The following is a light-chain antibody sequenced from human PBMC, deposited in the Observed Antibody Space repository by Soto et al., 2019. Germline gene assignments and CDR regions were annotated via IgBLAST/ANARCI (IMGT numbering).Light chain of an antibody. Sequence: EAVLKQSPATLSVSTGERVTLSRRASQRVATNLAWYQQRPGQAPRLRIYGASKRAIGLPARFSGSGSGTEFTVTITRLQSEDFAVYYSQQYNNWPQTFGQGT. V-gene: IGKV3-15*01. CDR1: QRVATN. J-gene: IGKJ1*01. CDR2: GAS. CDR3: QQYNNWPQT.